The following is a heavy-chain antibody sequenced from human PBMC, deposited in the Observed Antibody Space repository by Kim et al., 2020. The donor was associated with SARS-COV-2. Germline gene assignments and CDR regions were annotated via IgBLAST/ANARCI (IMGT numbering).Heavy chain of an antibody. V-gene: IGHV3-53*04. Sequence: GGSLRLSCAASGFTVSSNYMSWVRQAPGKGLEWVSVIYSGGSTYYADSVKGRFTISRHNSKNTLYLQMNSLRAEDTAVYYCARDRWGIAAAGLYWYFDLWGRGTLVTVSS. CDR2: IYSGGST. J-gene: IGHJ2*01. D-gene: IGHD6-13*01. CDR1: GFTVSSNY. CDR3: ARDRWGIAAAGLYWYFDL.